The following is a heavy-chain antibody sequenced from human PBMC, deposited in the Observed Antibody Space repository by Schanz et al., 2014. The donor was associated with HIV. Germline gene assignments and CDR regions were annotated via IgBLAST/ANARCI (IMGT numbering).Heavy chain of an antibody. D-gene: IGHD1-1*01. J-gene: IGHJ6*02. V-gene: IGHV3-21*02. Sequence: EVQLLESGGGLVQPGGSLRLSCAASGFTLSSYTMTWVRQAPGKGLEWVSSISTSGYIYYADSVKGRFSISRDSAKNALYLQMNSLRGDDTAVYYCARRDTGTLYHYYHYGMDVWGQGTTVTVSS. CDR2: ISTSGYI. CDR1: GFTLSSYT. CDR3: ARRDTGTLYHYYHYGMDV.